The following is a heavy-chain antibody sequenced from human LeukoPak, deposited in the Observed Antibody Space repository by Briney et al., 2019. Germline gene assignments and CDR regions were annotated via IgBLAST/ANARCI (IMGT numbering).Heavy chain of an antibody. D-gene: IGHD6-13*01. CDR3: ARGYSSIRGWFNP. J-gene: IGHJ5*02. CDR2: IYHSGST. CDR1: RGSISRGGYY. V-gene: IGHV4-61*08. Sequence: SETLSLTRTVSRGSISRGGYYWNWIRQPPGKGLEWIGYIYHSGSTNYNPSLNRRVTISLDTSKNQFSLKLSSVTAADTAVFYCARGYSSIRGWFNPWGQGTPVTVSS.